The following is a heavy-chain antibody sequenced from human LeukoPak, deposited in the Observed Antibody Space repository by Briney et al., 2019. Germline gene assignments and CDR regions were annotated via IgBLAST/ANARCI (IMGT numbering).Heavy chain of an antibody. Sequence: GGSLRLSCAASGFTFSSYWMHWVRQAPGKGLVWVSRISDGGSTTTYADSVKGRFTISRDNAKNTLYLQMNSLRAEDTAVYYCAKERSGIPAAANYWGQGTLVTVSS. D-gene: IGHD6-13*01. CDR2: ISDGGSTT. J-gene: IGHJ4*02. CDR3: AKERSGIPAAANY. V-gene: IGHV3-74*01. CDR1: GFTFSSYW.